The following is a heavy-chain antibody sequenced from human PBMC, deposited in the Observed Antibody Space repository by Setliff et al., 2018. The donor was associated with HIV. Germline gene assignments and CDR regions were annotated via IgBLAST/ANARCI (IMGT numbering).Heavy chain of an antibody. CDR2: VIPSFATA. Sequence: EAPVKAPCKAPGGTFKNLAISWVRQALGQGLEWMGWVIPSFATANYAQKFQGRITITADELTSTVSMDLNSLKSEDSAVYYCANPHDGGAFDVWGQGTAVTVSS. D-gene: IGHD1-1*01. J-gene: IGHJ3*01. CDR3: ANPHDGGAFDV. V-gene: IGHV1-69*13. CDR1: GGTFKNLA.